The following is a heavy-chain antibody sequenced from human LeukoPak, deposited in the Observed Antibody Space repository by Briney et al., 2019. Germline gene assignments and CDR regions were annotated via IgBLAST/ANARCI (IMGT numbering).Heavy chain of an antibody. Sequence: GGSLRLSCAASGFTFSSFWMHWVRQAPGKGLVWVSRINSVGSSTSYADSVKGRFTISRDNAKNTPYLQMNSLRDEDTAVYYCAKPGSGWYIDGFHIWGQGTMVTVSS. CDR3: AKPGSGWYIDGFHI. CDR2: INSVGSST. CDR1: GFTFSSFW. V-gene: IGHV3-74*01. D-gene: IGHD6-19*01. J-gene: IGHJ3*02.